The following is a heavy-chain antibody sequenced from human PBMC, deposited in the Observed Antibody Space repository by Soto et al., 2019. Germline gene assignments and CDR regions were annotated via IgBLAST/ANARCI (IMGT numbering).Heavy chain of an antibody. CDR2: IYLDGSR. CDR3: VREDGNCDSAAVFY. J-gene: IGHJ4*01. V-gene: IGHV3-66*01. D-gene: IGHD2-15*01. Sequence: SLRLSCAASGFTVSSNHMSWVRQAPGKGLEWVSVIYLDGSRYYADSVKARFTISRDISRNTLFLQMDSLRVEDQAMYFCVREDGNCDSAAVFYRAQEARLTVS. CDR1: GFTVSSNH.